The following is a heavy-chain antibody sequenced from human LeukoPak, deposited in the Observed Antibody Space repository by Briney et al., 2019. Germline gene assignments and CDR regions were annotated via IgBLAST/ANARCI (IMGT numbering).Heavy chain of an antibody. CDR2: IKQDGSEK. CDR3: ARVYGDYFDY. Sequence: GGSLRLSCAASGFTFSGYWMSWVRQAPGKGLEWVANIKQDGSEKYYVDSVKGRFTISRDNAKNSLYLQMNSLRAEDTAVYYCARVYGDYFDYWGQGTLVTVSS. V-gene: IGHV3-7*01. J-gene: IGHJ4*02. CDR1: GFTFSGYW. D-gene: IGHD4/OR15-4a*01.